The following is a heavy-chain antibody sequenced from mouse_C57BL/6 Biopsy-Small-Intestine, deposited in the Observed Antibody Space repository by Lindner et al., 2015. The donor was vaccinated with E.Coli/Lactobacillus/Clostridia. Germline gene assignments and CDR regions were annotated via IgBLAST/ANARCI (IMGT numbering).Heavy chain of an antibody. Sequence: VQLQESGPVPVKPGASVKMSCKASGYTFTDYYMNWVKQSHGKSLEWIGVINPYNGGTSYNQKFKGKATLTVDKSSSTAYMELNSLTSEDSAVYYCARWDLVTSFDYWGQGTTLTVSS. CDR1: GYTFTDYY. CDR2: INPYNGGT. CDR3: ARWDLVTSFDY. D-gene: IGHD2-5*01. V-gene: IGHV1-19*01. J-gene: IGHJ2*01.